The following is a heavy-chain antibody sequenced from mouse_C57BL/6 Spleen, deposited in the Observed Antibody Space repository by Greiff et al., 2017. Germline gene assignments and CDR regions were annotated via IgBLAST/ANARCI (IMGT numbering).Heavy chain of an antibody. J-gene: IGHJ3*01. CDR2: INPNNGGT. CDR1: GYTFTDYN. Sequence: VQLQQSGPELVKPGASVKIPCKASGYTFTDYNMDWVKQSHGKSLEWIGDINPNNGGTIYNQKFKGKATLTVDKSSSTAYMELRSLTSEDTAVYYCARTYYSNYFGVAYWGQGTLVTVSA. D-gene: IGHD2-5*01. V-gene: IGHV1-18*01. CDR3: ARTYYSNYFGVAY.